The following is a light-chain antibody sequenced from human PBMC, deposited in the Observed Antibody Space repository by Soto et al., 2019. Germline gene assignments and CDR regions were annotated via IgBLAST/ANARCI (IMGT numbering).Light chain of an antibody. Sequence: QSALTQPPSASGSPGQSVTISCTGTSSDIGGYNFVSWYQQHPGKAPKLIIYEVNKRPSGVPDRFSGSKSGNTACLTVSGLQADDEGDYYCSSYAGTNNLGVFGGGTKLTVL. CDR2: EVN. CDR3: SSYAGTNNLGV. V-gene: IGLV2-8*01. J-gene: IGLJ3*02. CDR1: SSDIGGYNF.